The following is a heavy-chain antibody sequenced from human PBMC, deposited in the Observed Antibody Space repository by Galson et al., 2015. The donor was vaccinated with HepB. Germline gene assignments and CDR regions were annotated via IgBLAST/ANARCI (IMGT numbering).Heavy chain of an antibody. CDR1: GFSLSTSGVG. Sequence: PALVKPTQTLTLTCTFSGFSLSTSGVGVGWIRQPPGKALEWLALIYWDDDKRYSPSLKSRLTITKDTSKNQVVLTMTNMDPVDTATYYCAHSLLEVRGAEPFFDYWGQGTLVTVSS. J-gene: IGHJ4*02. V-gene: IGHV2-5*02. CDR2: IYWDDDK. CDR3: AHSLLEVRGAEPFFDY. D-gene: IGHD3-10*01.